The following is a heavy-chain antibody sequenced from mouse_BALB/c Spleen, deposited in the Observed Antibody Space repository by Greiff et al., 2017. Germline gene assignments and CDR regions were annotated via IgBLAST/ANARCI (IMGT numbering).Heavy chain of an antibody. Sequence: EVMLVESGGGLVQPGGSLRLSCATSGFTFTDYYMSWVRQPPGKALEWLGFIRNKANGYTTEYSASVKGRFTISRDNSQSILYLQMNTLRAEDSATYYCAREEGYYGNYVGYFDVWGAGTTVTVSS. V-gene: IGHV7-3*02. CDR2: IRNKANGYTT. D-gene: IGHD2-1*01. J-gene: IGHJ1*01. CDR1: GFTFTDYY. CDR3: AREEGYYGNYVGYFDV.